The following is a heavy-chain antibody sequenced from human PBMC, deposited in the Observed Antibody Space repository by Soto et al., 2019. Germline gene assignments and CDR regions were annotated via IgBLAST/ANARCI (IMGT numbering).Heavy chain of an antibody. V-gene: IGHV3-33*01. D-gene: IGHD6-6*01. CDR2: IWYDGSNK. CDR3: ARGVEYSSSPLLNTRGPLVDY. CDR1: GFTFSSYG. J-gene: IGHJ4*02. Sequence: GGSLRLSCAASGFTFSSYGMHWVRQAPGKGLEWVAVIWYDGSNKYYADSVKGRFTISRDNSKNTLYLQMNSLRAEDTAVYYCARGVEYSSSPLLNTRGPLVDYWGQGTLVTVSS.